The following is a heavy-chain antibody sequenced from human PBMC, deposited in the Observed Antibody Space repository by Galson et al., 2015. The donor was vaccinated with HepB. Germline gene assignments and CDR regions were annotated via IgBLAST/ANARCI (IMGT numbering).Heavy chain of an antibody. CDR3: ARDYSSGWYRGPAHLVFDY. V-gene: IGHV1-18*04. D-gene: IGHD6-19*01. CDR1: GYTFTSYG. CDR2: ISAYNGNT. J-gene: IGHJ4*02. Sequence: SVKVSCKASGYTFTSYGISWVRQAPGQGLEWMGWISAYNGNTNYAQKLQGRVTMTTDTSTSTAYMELRGLRSDDTAVYYCARDYSSGWYRGPAHLVFDYWGQGTLVTVSS.